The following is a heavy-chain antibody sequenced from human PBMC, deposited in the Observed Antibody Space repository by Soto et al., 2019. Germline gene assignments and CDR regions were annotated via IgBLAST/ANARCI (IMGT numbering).Heavy chain of an antibody. Sequence: EVQLVESGGGLVQPGGSLRLSCAASGFTFFAYWIHWVRQVPGKGLVWVSRINSDGSHTSYADSVRGRFTISRDNSKNTVYLQMNSLTAEDTAVYYCAKEGAYGDYAGENWFDSWDQGSLVTVSS. CDR1: GFTFFAYW. J-gene: IGHJ5*01. D-gene: IGHD4-17*01. V-gene: IGHV3-74*01. CDR3: AKEGAYGDYAGENWFDS. CDR2: INSDGSHT.